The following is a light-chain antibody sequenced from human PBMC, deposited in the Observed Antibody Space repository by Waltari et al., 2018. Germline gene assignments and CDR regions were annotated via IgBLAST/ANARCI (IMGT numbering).Light chain of an antibody. CDR1: QDIHRY. CDR2: LAS. CDR3: QQYHGDWTT. Sequence: IQLTQTPSTLSASAGDRVTITCRASQDIHRYLAWYQHKSGKAPRVLIYLASTLEIGVPSRFSGSGSGTLFTLTIRNLQPEDFATYFCQQYHGDWTTFGQGTRL. V-gene: IGKV1-5*03. J-gene: IGKJ5*01.